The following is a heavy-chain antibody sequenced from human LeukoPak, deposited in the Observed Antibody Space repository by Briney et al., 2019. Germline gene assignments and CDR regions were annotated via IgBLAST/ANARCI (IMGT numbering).Heavy chain of an antibody. Sequence: GGSLRLSCAASGFTFSNAWMSWVRQAPGKGLEWVGRIKSKTDGGTTDYAAPVKGRFTISRDDSKDTLYLQMNSLKTEDTAVYYCTTDLVITIFGVVIDYWGQGTLVTVSS. J-gene: IGHJ4*02. CDR1: GFTFSNAW. V-gene: IGHV3-15*01. CDR2: IKSKTDGGTT. D-gene: IGHD3-3*01. CDR3: TTDLVITIFGVVIDY.